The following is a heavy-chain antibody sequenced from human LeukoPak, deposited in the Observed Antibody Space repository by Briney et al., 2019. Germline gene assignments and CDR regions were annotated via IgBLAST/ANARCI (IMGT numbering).Heavy chain of an antibody. CDR2: ISTDGSNK. V-gene: IGHV3-30*18. J-gene: IGHJ4*02. D-gene: IGHD6-19*01. CDR3: AKGPLIEVAGTTWDY. Sequence: PGGSLRLSCAASGFTSSYYGLHWVRQAPGKGLEWVALISTDGSNKNYADSVKGRFTISRDNSKNTLYLQMNSLRAEDTAVYYCAKGPLIEVAGTTWDYWGQGTLVTVSS. CDR1: GFTSSYYG.